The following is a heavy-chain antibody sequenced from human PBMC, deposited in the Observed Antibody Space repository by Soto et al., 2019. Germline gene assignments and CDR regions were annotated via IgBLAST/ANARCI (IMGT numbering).Heavy chain of an antibody. D-gene: IGHD3-10*01. CDR1: GFTFGDHA. J-gene: IGHJ6*02. V-gene: IGHV3-23*01. Sequence: PGGSLRLSCAASGFTFGDHAMSWVRQAPGKGLEWVSVISGSGGITYYADSVKGRFTISRDNAKNTLYLQMNSLRAEDTAVYYCTKVRHMMVRKVITPPQYYYVMAVWGQGTTVTVSS. CDR2: ISGSGGIT. CDR3: TKVRHMMVRKVITPPQYYYVMAV.